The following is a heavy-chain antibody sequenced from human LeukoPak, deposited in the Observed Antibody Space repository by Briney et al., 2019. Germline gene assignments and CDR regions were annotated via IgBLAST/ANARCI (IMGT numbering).Heavy chain of an antibody. CDR3: ARAVSYGGVITTLDAFDI. D-gene: IGHD3-22*01. CDR2: IIPIFGTA. J-gene: IGHJ3*02. V-gene: IGHV1-69*05. CDR1: GGTFSSYA. Sequence: SVKVSCKAPGGTFSSYAISWVRQAPGQGLEWMGGIIPIFGTANYAQKFQGRVTITTDESTSTAYMELSSLRSEDTAVYYCARAVSYGGVITTLDAFDIWGQGTMVTVSS.